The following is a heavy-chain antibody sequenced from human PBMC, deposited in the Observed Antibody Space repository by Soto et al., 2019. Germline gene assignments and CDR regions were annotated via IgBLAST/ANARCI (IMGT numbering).Heavy chain of an antibody. CDR3: ARGAVAGSLAY. V-gene: IGHV3-33*01. Sequence: ESGGGVVQPGRSLRLSCAASGFTFSSYGMHWVRQAPGKGLEWVAVIWYDGSNKYYADSVKGRFTISRDNSKNTLYLQMTSLRAENTAVYYCARGAVAGSLAYWGQGTLSPSPQ. J-gene: IGHJ4*02. D-gene: IGHD6-19*01. CDR2: IWYDGSNK. CDR1: GFTFSSYG.